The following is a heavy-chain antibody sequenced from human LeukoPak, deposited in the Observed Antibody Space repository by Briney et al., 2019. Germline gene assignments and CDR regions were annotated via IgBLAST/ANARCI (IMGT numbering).Heavy chain of an antibody. Sequence: GGSLRLSCAASGFIFSSHWMSWVSQAPGKGLEWVANIKEDGSDKYYVDSVKGRFTISRDNTKNSLYLQMNSLRVEDTAVYYCARPEGNGWFPYWGQGTLVTVSS. J-gene: IGHJ4*02. CDR3: ARPEGNGWFPY. D-gene: IGHD6-19*01. CDR1: GFIFSSHW. CDR2: IKEDGSDK. V-gene: IGHV3-7*03.